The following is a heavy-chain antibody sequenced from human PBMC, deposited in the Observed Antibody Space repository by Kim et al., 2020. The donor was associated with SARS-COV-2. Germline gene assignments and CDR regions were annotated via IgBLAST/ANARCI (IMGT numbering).Heavy chain of an antibody. CDR2: ISYDGRNK. J-gene: IGHJ6*03. Sequence: GGSLRLSCAASGFTFSNYAMHWVRQAPGKGLEWVSAISYDGRNKLDGDSVKDRFTISRDNSKNILFLQLNSLTTEDPAVYYCARGTIVGSARGPLDVWG. CDR1: GFTFSNYA. CDR3: ARGTIVGSARGPLDV. V-gene: IGHV3-30*04. D-gene: IGHD3-3*01.